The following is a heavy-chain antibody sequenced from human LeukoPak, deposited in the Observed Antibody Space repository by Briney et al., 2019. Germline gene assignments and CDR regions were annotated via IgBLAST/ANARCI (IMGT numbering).Heavy chain of an antibody. Sequence: PGGSLRLSCAASGFTVSSKDMSWVRQAPGKGLEWVSVIYSGGNTYYADSVKGRFTISRDNSKNTLYLQMNSLRAEDTAVYYCASLYYHGMDVWGQGTTVTVSS. CDR2: IYSGGNT. D-gene: IGHD2-2*02. J-gene: IGHJ6*02. V-gene: IGHV3-66*01. CDR1: GFTVSSKD. CDR3: ASLYYHGMDV.